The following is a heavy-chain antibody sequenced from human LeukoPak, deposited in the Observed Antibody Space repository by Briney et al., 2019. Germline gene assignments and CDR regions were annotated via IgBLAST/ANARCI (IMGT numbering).Heavy chain of an antibody. J-gene: IGHJ3*02. CDR1: GFTFSSHA. CDR2: ISGSGGST. D-gene: IGHD1-26*01. Sequence: GGSLTLSCAASGFTFSSHAMSWVRQAPGKGLEWVSAISGSGGSTYYADSVKGRFTISRDNSKNTLYLQMNSLRAEDTVVYYCAKFSSGSYYGGAFDIWGQGTMVTVSS. V-gene: IGHV3-23*01. CDR3: AKFSSGSYYGGAFDI.